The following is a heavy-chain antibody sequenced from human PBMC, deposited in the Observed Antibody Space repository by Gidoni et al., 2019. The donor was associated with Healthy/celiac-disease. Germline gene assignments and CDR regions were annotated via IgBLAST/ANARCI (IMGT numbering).Heavy chain of an antibody. CDR1: GFSFDDYD. CDR2: ISWNSGSI. CDR3: AKGRQWLVLSRAFDI. D-gene: IGHD6-19*01. Sequence: EVQLVESGRGLLQPGRSLTLPCAASGFSFDDYDMDWVRQAPGKSLEWSSGISWNSGSIGYADSVKGRFTISRDNAKKSLYLQMNSLRAEDTALYYCAKGRQWLVLSRAFDIWGRGTMVTVSS. V-gene: IGHV3-9*01. J-gene: IGHJ3*02.